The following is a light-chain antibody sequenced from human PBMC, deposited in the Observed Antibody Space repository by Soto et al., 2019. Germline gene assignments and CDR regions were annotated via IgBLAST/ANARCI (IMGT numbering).Light chain of an antibody. CDR2: EGS. CDR3: CSYAGRSTSV. CDR1: SSDVGSYNL. V-gene: IGLV2-23*01. J-gene: IGLJ1*01. Sequence: QSALTQLASVSGCPGQSITISCTGTSSDVGSYNLVSWYQQHPGKAPKLMIYEGSKRPSGVSNRFSGSKSGNTASLTISGLQAEDDADYYCCSYAGRSTSVFGTGTKVTVL.